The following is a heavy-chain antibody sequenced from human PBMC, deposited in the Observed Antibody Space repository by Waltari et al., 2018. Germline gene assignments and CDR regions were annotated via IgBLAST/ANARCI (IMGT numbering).Heavy chain of an antibody. D-gene: IGHD5-18*01. CDR3: ATARDEHTAMVYFDN. J-gene: IGHJ4*02. V-gene: IGHV3-66*02. Sequence: EEKLVESGGGLVHPGGSLRLSCVASGTAVSDTHMSWVRQAPGKGLEWVSIMYPPGSAYNADSVEGRFTISRDISKNMVHLQMNRLRLEDSATYYCATARDEHTAMVYFDNWGQGTLVSVSS. CDR1: GTAVSDTH. CDR2: MYPPGSA.